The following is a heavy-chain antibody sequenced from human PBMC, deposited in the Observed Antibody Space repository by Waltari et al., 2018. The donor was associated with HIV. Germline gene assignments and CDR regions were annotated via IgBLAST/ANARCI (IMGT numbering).Heavy chain of an antibody. V-gene: IGHV3-23*01. Sequence: EVQLFESGGGLVQPGGSLRLSCAASGFTFSSYAMSWVRQAPGKGLEWVSAISGSGGSTYYADSVKGRFTISRDNSKNTLYLQMNSLRAEDTAVYYCAKDLRYYDSSGYYPLNYYYYGMDVWGQGTTVTVSS. J-gene: IGHJ6*02. D-gene: IGHD3-22*01. CDR2: ISGSGGST. CDR1: GFTFSSYA. CDR3: AKDLRYYDSSGYYPLNYYYYGMDV.